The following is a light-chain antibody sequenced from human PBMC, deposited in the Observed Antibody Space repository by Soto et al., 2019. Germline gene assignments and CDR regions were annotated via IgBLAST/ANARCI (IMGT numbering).Light chain of an antibody. V-gene: IGLV4-69*01. CDR3: ETWDTGIQV. Sequence: QSVLTQSPSASASLGASVNLTCTLSSGPSHYTIAWHQQQPEKGPRYLMTLNSDGSHHRGDGIPDRFSGSTSGAERYLTISNLQSEDEADYYCETWDTGIQVFGGGTKLTVL. CDR1: SGPSHYT. J-gene: IGLJ3*02. CDR2: LNSDGSH.